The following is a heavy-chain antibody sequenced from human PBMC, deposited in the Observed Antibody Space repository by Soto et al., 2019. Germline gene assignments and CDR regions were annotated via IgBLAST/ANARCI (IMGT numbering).Heavy chain of an antibody. CDR3: AKVVFMGAMPYAFDI. J-gene: IGHJ3*02. CDR2: ISGDST. Sequence: EVQLLESGGGLVQPGGSLRLSCAASRFTLADYAMSWVRQAPGGRLEWVSTISGDSTYSPESVKGRFTISRDNSETSLHLPVNSLRAEDTAVYYCAKVVFMGAMPYAFDIWGQGTLVTVSS. CDR1: RFTLADYA. D-gene: IGHD2-2*01. V-gene: IGHV3-23*01.